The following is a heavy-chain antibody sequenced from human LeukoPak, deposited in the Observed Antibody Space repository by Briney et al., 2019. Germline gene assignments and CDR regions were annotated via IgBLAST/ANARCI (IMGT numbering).Heavy chain of an antibody. V-gene: IGHV3-23*01. Sequence: GGSLRLSCAASGFTFSSYEMNWVRQAPGKGLEWVSAISGSGGSTYYADSVKGRFTISRDNSKNTLYLQMNSLRAEDTAVYYCARESHGSGRNYFDYWGQGTLVTVSS. CDR3: ARESHGSGRNYFDY. CDR1: GFTFSSYE. J-gene: IGHJ4*02. D-gene: IGHD3-10*01. CDR2: ISGSGGST.